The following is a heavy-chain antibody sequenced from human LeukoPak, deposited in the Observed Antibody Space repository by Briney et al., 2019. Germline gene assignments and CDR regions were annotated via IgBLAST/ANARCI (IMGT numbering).Heavy chain of an antibody. CDR1: GFTFSSYG. CDR2: ISGSGGST. D-gene: IGHD3-16*01. Sequence: GGTLRLSCAASGFTFSSYGMSWVRQAPGKGLEWVSAISGSGGSTYYADSVKGRFTISRDNSKNTLYLQMNSLRAEDTAVYYCAREDRLSPYYYYMDVWGKGTTVTVSS. V-gene: IGHV3-23*01. J-gene: IGHJ6*03. CDR3: AREDRLSPYYYYMDV.